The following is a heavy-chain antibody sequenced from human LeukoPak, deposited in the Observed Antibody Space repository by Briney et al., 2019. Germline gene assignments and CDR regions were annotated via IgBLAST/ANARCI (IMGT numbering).Heavy chain of an antibody. D-gene: IGHD3-16*02. CDR2: IYYSGST. J-gene: IGHJ3*02. Sequence: SETLSLTCTVSGGSISSYYWSWIRQPPGKGLEWIGYIYYSGSTNYNPSLKSRVTISVDTSKNQFSLKLSSVTAADTAVYYCAREPDYDYVWGSYRYGDAFDIWGQGTMVTVSS. CDR1: GGSISSYY. CDR3: AREPDYDYVWGSYRYGDAFDI. V-gene: IGHV4-59*01.